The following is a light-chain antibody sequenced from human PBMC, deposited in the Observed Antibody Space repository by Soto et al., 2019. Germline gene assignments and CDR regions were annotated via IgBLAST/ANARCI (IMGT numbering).Light chain of an antibody. CDR3: LQHCEFPVT. Sequence: GDRVTITCRASQSVDIWLAWYQQKPGKAPKLLIHKASTLEDGVPSRFTCSGSGTDFTLTISSLQPDDNRTYYSLQHCEFPVTFGGGTKVEIQ. CDR1: QSVDIW. V-gene: IGKV1-5*03. CDR2: KAS. J-gene: IGKJ4*01.